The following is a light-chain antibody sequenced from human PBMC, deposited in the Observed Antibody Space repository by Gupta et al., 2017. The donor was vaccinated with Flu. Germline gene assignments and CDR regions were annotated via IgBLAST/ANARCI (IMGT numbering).Light chain of an antibody. V-gene: IGLV1-40*03. Sequence: VTISCAGTSSNIGANYHVHWYQQLPGGAPKVLIYGNRNRPSGVPDRFSGSKSGASASLVISGLQAEDEADYYCQSYDRGLGGFVFGGGTNLIVL. CDR2: GNR. J-gene: IGLJ2*01. CDR3: QSYDRGLGGFV. CDR1: SSNIGANYH.